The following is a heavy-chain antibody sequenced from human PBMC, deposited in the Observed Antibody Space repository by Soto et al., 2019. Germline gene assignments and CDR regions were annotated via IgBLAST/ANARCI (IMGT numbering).Heavy chain of an antibody. V-gene: IGHV1-18*01. Sequence: VQLVQSGAEVKKPGASVKVSCKASGYTFSSYGITWVRQAPGQGLEWMGWISVYNGNTNYTQKRQGRVTMTTDTSTKTAYMELRSLRSDDTAVYYCAREKLLHLWQPYGLDVWGQGTTVTVS. D-gene: IGHD5-18*01. CDR1: GYTFSSYG. CDR3: AREKLLHLWQPYGLDV. J-gene: IGHJ6*02. CDR2: ISVYNGNT.